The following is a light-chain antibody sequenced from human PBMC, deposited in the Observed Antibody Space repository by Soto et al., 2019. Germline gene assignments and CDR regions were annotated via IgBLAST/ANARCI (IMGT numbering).Light chain of an antibody. CDR3: QQSSTTPYT. CDR1: QSVLYSSNNKTY. CDR2: WAS. J-gene: IGKJ3*01. V-gene: IGKV4-1*01. Sequence: DIVMTQSADSMGVSLGERATINCTSSQSVLYSSNNKTYLAWYQQKPGQPPKLLIYWASTRESGVPDRCSGSGSGTDFTLTISSLQAEYVAVYCCQQSSTTPYTFGPGSKVYIK.